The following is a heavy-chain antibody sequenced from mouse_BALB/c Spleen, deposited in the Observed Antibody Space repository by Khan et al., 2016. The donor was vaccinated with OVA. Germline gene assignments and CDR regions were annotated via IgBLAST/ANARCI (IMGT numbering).Heavy chain of an antibody. CDR3: TRLAYYYDSEGFAY. D-gene: IGHD1-1*01. Sequence: EVHLVESGGDLVKPGGSLKLSCAASGFTFSTYGMSWVRQAPDKRLEWVVTVSTGGSYTYYPDSVKGRFTISRDNAKNTLYLQMSGLRSEDTAMFYCTRLAYYYDSEGFAYWGQGTLVTVSA. V-gene: IGHV5-6*01. CDR2: VSTGGSYT. J-gene: IGHJ3*01. CDR1: GFTFSTYG.